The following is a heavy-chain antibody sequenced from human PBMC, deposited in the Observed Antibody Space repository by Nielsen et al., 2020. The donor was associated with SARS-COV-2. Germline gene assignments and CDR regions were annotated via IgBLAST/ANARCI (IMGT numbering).Heavy chain of an antibody. CDR1: GFTFSSYA. CDR2: ISSSSSYI. D-gene: IGHD2-21*02. CDR3: ARDNGPRVTRGIPFDY. J-gene: IGHJ4*02. Sequence: GESLKISCAASGFTFSSYAMSWVRQAPGKGLEWVSSISSSSSYIYYADSVKGRFTISRDNAKNSLYLQMNSLRAEDTAVYYCARDNGPRVTRGIPFDYWGQGTLVTVSS. V-gene: IGHV3-21*01.